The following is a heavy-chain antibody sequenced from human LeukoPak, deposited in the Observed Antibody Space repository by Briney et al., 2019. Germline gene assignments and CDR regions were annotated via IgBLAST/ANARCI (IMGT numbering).Heavy chain of an antibody. V-gene: IGHV4-4*07. J-gene: IGHJ6*03. CDR3: ARASGYSSGYYMDV. D-gene: IGHD6-19*01. CDR1: GGSISSNY. Sequence: SETLSLTCTVSGGSISSNYWSWIRQPAGKGLEWIGRIYSSGSTNFNPSLKSRVTMSADTSKNQFSLKLTSVTAADTAVYFCARASGYSSGYYMDVWGTGTTVTISS. CDR2: IYSSGST.